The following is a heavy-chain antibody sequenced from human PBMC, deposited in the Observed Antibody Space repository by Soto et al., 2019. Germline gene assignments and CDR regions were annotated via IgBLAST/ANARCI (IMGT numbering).Heavy chain of an antibody. J-gene: IGHJ6*03. CDR2: ISYDGSNK. Sequence: QVQLVESGGGVVQPGRSLRLSCAASGFTFSSYGMHWVRQAPGKGLEWVAVISYDGSNKYYADSVKGRFTISRDNSKYTLYLQMNSLRAEDTAVYYCAKSSTPRYYYYYMDVWGKGSTVTVSS. CDR3: AKSSTPRYYYYYMDV. V-gene: IGHV3-30*18. CDR1: GFTFSSYG.